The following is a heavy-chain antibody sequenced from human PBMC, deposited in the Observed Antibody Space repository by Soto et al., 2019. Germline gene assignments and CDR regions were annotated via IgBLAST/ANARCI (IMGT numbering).Heavy chain of an antibody. V-gene: IGHV4-30-4*01. Sequence: SLTCTVSGGSISSGDYYWSWTRQPPGKGLEWIGYIYYSGSTYYNPSLKSRVTISVGTSKNQFSLKLSSVTAADTAVYYCARDLGYCSSTSCYNWFDPWGQGTLVTVSS. CDR1: GGSISSGDYY. CDR2: IYYSGST. D-gene: IGHD2-2*01. CDR3: ARDLGYCSSTSCYNWFDP. J-gene: IGHJ5*02.